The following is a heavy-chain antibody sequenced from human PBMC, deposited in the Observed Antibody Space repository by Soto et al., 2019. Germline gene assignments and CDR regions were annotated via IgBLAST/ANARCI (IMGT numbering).Heavy chain of an antibody. CDR1: GFTFSSYA. V-gene: IGHV3-23*01. CDR2: ISGSGGST. Sequence: QPGGSLRLSCAASGFTFSSYAMSWVRQAPGKGLEWVSAISGSGGSTYYADSVKGRFTISRDNSKNTLYLQMNSLRAEDTAVYYCAKRCYGDYWWEANYYYYYGMDVWGQGTTVTVSS. D-gene: IGHD4-17*01. J-gene: IGHJ6*02. CDR3: AKRCYGDYWWEANYYYYYGMDV.